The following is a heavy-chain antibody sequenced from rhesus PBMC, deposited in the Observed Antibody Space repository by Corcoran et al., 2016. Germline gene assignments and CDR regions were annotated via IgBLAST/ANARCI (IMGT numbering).Heavy chain of an antibody. CDR1: GDSISGHY. J-gene: IGHJ1*01. CDR3: ARWTTVPKYFEL. D-gene: IGHD4-29*01. Sequence: QVQLQESGPGLVKPSETLSLTCAVSGDSISGHYCNWIRQPPGKGLEGIGAIGGSSGSTWYKPTLKRRVILSTDTAKNQFSLKLTSVTAADTAVYYCARWTTVPKYFELWGQGALVTVSS. V-gene: IGHV4-165*02. CDR2: IGGSSGST.